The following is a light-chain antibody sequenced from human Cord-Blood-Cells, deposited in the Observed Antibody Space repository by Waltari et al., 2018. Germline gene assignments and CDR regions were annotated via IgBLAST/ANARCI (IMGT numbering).Light chain of an antibody. J-gene: IGKJ2*01. CDR2: GAS. V-gene: IGKV3-20*01. CDR3: QQYGSSPMYT. Sequence: EIVLTQSPGTPSSSPGERATLSGRASQGVSSSYLAWYQQKPGQAPRLLIYGASSRATGIPDRVSGSGSGTDFTLTISRLEPEDLAVYYCQQYGSSPMYTFGQGTKLEIK. CDR1: QGVSSSY.